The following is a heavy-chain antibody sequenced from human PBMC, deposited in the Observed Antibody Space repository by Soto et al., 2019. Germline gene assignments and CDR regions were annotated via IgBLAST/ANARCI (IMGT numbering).Heavy chain of an antibody. D-gene: IGHD3-10*01. CDR1: GGSISSYY. CDR2: IYYSGST. CDR3: VRSGSYYRYYYFDY. V-gene: IGHV4-59*01. J-gene: IGHJ4*02. Sequence: PSETLSLTCTVSGGSISSYYWSWIRQPPGKGLEWIGYIYYSGSTNYNPSLKSRVTISVDTSKNQFSLKLSSVTAADTAVYYCVRSGSYYRYYYFDYWGQGTLVTVSS.